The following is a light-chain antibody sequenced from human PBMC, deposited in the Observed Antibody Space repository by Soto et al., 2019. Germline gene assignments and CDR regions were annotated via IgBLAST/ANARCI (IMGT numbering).Light chain of an antibody. V-gene: IGLV1-40*01. CDR2: GDT. CDR3: QSYDSSLSGYV. J-gene: IGLJ1*01. Sequence: QSVLTQPPSVSGAPGQRVTLSCTGSTSNIGAAYDVHWYQRLPGRAPKVLIYGDTHRPSGVPDRFSGSKSGTSASLAITGLQAEDEAEYYCQSYDSSLSGYVFGVGTKLTVL. CDR1: TSNIGAAYD.